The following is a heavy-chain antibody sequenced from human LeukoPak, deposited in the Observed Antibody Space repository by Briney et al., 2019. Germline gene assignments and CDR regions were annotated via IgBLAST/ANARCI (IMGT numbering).Heavy chain of an antibody. CDR2: ISGSGGST. J-gene: IGHJ4*02. V-gene: IGHV3-23*01. Sequence: GGSLRLSCAASGFTFSSYAMSWVRQAPGKGLEWVTAISGSGGSTYYADSVKGRFTISRDNSKNTLYLQMNSLRAEDTAVYYCAKRGATPSGGYYFDYWGQGTLVTVSS. D-gene: IGHD1-26*01. CDR1: GFTFSSYA. CDR3: AKRGATPSGGYYFDY.